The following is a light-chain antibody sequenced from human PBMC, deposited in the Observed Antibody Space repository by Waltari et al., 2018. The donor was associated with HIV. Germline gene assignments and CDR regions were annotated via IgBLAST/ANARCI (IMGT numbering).Light chain of an antibody. CDR2: EVT. J-gene: IGLJ1*01. Sequence: QSALTQPPSASGSPGQSVTIPCTGTSSDVGGYNYVSWYKQHPGKAPKLMIYEVTNRPSGVPDRFSGSKSGNTASLTVSGLQAEDEADYYCSSYAGSNNFVFGTGTKVTVL. CDR3: SSYAGSNNFV. CDR1: SSDVGGYNY. V-gene: IGLV2-8*01.